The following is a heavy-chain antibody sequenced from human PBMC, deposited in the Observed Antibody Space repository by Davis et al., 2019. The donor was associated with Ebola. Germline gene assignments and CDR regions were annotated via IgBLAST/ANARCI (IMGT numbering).Heavy chain of an antibody. CDR2: IYTSGST. Sequence: PSETLSLTCTVSGGSISSHDWSWVRQRPGKGLGWIGYIYTSGSTNYNPSLKSRVTISVDTSKNQFSLKLSSVTAADTAVYYCAKEGGYSYGLVDYWGQGILVTVSS. D-gene: IGHD5-18*01. V-gene: IGHV4-4*08. CDR1: GGSISSHD. J-gene: IGHJ4*02. CDR3: AKEGGYSYGLVDY.